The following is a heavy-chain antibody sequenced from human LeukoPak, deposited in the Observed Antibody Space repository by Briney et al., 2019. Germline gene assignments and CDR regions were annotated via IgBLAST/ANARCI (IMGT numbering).Heavy chain of an antibody. CDR1: GGTFSSYA. D-gene: IGHD2-2*01. CDR3: ARDLGSSTSCHYPPCYYYMDV. V-gene: IGHV1-69*05. Sequence: ASVKVSCKASGGTFSSYAISWVRQAPGQGLEWMGGIIPIFGTANYAQKFQGRVTITTDESTSTAYMELSSLRSEDTAVYYCARDLGSSTSCHYPPCYYYMDVWGKGTTVTVSS. CDR2: IIPIFGTA. J-gene: IGHJ6*03.